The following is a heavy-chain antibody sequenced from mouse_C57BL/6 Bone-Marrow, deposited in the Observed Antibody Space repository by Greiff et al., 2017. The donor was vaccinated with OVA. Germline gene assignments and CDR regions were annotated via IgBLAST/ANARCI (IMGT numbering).Heavy chain of an antibody. Sequence: EVMLVESGGGLVQPGGSLKLSCAASGFTFSDYYMYWVRQTPEKRLEWVAYISNGGGSTYYPYTVKGRFTISRDNAKNTLYLQMSRLKSEDTAMYYCARSGSSYAWFAYWGQGTLVTVSA. D-gene: IGHD1-1*01. CDR2: ISNGGGST. CDR3: ARSGSSYAWFAY. V-gene: IGHV5-12*01. J-gene: IGHJ3*01. CDR1: GFTFSDYY.